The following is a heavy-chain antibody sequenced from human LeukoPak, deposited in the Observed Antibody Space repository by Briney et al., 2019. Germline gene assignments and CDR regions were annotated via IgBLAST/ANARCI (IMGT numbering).Heavy chain of an antibody. V-gene: IGHV4-59*08. CDR3: ARLGIGVVPTAMLGDYYFDY. D-gene: IGHD2-2*01. CDR1: GGSISSYY. J-gene: IGHJ4*02. CDR2: IYYSGST. Sequence: SETLSLTCTVSGGSISSYYWSWIRQPPGKGLEWIGYIYYSGSTNYNPSLKSRVTISVDTSKNQFSLKLTSVTAADTAVYYCARLGIGVVPTAMLGDYYFDYWGQGTLVTVSS.